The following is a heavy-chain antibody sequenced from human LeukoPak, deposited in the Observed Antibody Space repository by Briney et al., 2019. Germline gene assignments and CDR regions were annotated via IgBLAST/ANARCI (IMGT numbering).Heavy chain of an antibody. CDR3: AQNQWEFPA. D-gene: IGHD1-26*01. Sequence: PGGSLRLSCVVSGFTFSSYAMSWVRQTPGKGLEWVSSVSDSGGSTYYADSVQGRFTISRDNSKNTLYLQMNSLRAEDTATSFCAQNQWEFPAWGQGTLVTVSS. V-gene: IGHV3-23*01. CDR2: VSDSGGST. CDR1: GFTFSSYA. J-gene: IGHJ5*02.